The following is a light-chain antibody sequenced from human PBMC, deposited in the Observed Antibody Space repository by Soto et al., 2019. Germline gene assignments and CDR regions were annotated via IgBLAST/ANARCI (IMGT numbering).Light chain of an antibody. V-gene: IGLV2-11*01. CDR1: SSDVGGYTF. Sequence: QSALTQPRSVSGSPGQSVTISCTGTSSDVGGYTFVSWYQQHPGKAPKFMIYEVSKRPSGVPDRLSGSKSGNTAFLTISGLQAEDEADYYCCSYAGFYTSVFGTGTKLTVL. CDR2: EVS. J-gene: IGLJ1*01. CDR3: CSYAGFYTSV.